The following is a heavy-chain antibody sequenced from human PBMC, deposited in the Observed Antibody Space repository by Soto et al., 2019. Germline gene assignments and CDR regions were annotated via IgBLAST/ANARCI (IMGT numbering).Heavy chain of an antibody. CDR3: ARGLLPHLWFDP. J-gene: IGHJ5*02. CDR2: INAGNGNT. Sequence: ASVKVSCKASGYTFTSYAMHWVRQAPGQRLEWMGWINAGNGNTKYSQKFQGRVTITRDTSASTDYMELSSLRSEDTAVYYCARGLLPHLWFDPWGQGTLVTVSS. V-gene: IGHV1-3*01. CDR1: GYTFTSYA.